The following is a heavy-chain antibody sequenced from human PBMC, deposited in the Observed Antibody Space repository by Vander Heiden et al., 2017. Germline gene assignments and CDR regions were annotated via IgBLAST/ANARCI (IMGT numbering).Heavy chain of an antibody. CDR3: ARANRGDARFDS. D-gene: IGHD4-17*01. Sequence: VQLQESVPRLVKPSETLSLTCSGSGGSISNYDWSWIRQPAGKGLEWVGRIYSSGSTNYNPSLKSRVTMSVDTSKNQFSLKLSSVTAADTALYYCARANRGDARFDSWGQGTLVTVSS. J-gene: IGHJ4*02. CDR1: GGSISNYD. V-gene: IGHV4-4*07. CDR2: IYSSGST.